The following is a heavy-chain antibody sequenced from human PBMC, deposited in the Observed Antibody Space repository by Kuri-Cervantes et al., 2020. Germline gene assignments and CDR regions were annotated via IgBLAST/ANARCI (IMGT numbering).Heavy chain of an antibody. J-gene: IGHJ3*02. Sequence: GGSLRLSCTASRLTFNTDAMTWVRQAPGKGLEWVSSISSSSSYIYYADSVKGRFTISRDNAKNSLYLQMNSLRAEDTAVYYCARDRVGATYDAFDIWGQGTMVTVSS. CDR3: ARDRVGATYDAFDI. D-gene: IGHD1-26*01. CDR1: RLTFNTDA. V-gene: IGHV3-21*01. CDR2: ISSSSSYI.